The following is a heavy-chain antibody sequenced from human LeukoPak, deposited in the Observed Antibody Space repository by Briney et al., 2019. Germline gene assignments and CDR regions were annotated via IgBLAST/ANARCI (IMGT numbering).Heavy chain of an antibody. CDR3: ARDYYDSSGYLWYFDL. J-gene: IGHJ2*01. V-gene: IGHV4-59*01. CDR2: IYYSGST. Sequence: SETLSLTCTVSGGSISSYYWSRIRQPPGKGLEWIGYIYYSGSTKYNPSLKSRVTISVDTSKNQFSLKLSSVTAADTAVYYCARDYYDSSGYLWYFDLWGRGTLVTVSS. D-gene: IGHD3-22*01. CDR1: GGSISSYY.